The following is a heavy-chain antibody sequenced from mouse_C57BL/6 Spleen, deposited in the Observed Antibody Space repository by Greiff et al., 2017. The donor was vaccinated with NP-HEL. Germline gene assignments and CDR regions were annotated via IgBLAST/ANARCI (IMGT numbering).Heavy chain of an antibody. D-gene: IGHD1-1*01. V-gene: IGHV1-50*01. J-gene: IGHJ1*03. CDR2: IDPSDSYT. CDR1: GYTFTSYW. CDR3: ASTTVVAPDV. Sequence: VQLQQSGAELVKPGASVKLSCKASGYTFTSYWMQWVKQRPGRGLEWIGEIDPSDSYTNYNQKFKGKATLTVDTSSSTAYMQLSSLTSEDSAVYYCASTTVVAPDVWGTGTTVTVSS.